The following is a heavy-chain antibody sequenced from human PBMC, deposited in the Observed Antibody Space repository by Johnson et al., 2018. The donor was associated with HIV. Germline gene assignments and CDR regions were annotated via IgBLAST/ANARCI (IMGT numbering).Heavy chain of an antibody. CDR1: GFPFRSYG. CDR2: IRYDGSDK. D-gene: IGHD1-26*01. J-gene: IGHJ3*02. Sequence: QVQLVESGGGVVQPGGSLRLSCSASGFPFRSYGMDWVRQAPGKGLEWVAFIRYDGSDKYYVDSVKGRFTISRDNSKNTLYLQMNSLRAEDTAVYYCAKSTWELRHLDAFDIWGQGTMVTVSS. V-gene: IGHV3-30*02. CDR3: AKSTWELRHLDAFDI.